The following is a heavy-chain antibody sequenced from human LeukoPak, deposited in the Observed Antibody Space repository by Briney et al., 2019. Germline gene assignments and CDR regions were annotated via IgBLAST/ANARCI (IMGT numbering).Heavy chain of an antibody. CDR1: GFTFSSYS. D-gene: IGHD6-19*01. V-gene: IGHV3-48*02. Sequence: RPGGSLRLSCAASGFTFSSYSMNWVRQAPGKGLEWVSYISSSSSTIYYADSVKGRFTISRDNAKNSLYLQMNSLGDEDTAVYYCATSPAVAGPDYYGMDVWGQGTTVTVSS. CDR2: ISSSSSTI. J-gene: IGHJ6*02. CDR3: ATSPAVAGPDYYGMDV.